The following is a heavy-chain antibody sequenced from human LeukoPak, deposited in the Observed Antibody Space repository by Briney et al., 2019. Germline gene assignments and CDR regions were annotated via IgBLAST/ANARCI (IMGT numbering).Heavy chain of an antibody. D-gene: IGHD3-10*01. CDR1: GYTLTELS. CDR2: FDPEDGET. V-gene: IGHV1-24*01. CDR3: ASHRGITPERPYYYGMDV. J-gene: IGHJ6*02. Sequence: GASVKVSCKVSGYTLTELSMHWVRQAPGKGLEWMGGFDPEDGETIYAQKFQGRVTMTEDTSTDTAYMELSSLRSEDTAVYYCASHRGITPERPYYYGMDVWGQGTTVTVSS.